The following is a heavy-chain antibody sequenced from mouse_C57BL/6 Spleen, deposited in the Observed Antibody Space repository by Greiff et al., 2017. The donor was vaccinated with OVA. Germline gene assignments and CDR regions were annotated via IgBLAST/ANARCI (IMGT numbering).Heavy chain of an antibody. Sequence: EVQLKESGGGLVKPGGSLKLSCAASGFTFSSYTMSWVRQTPEKRLEWVATISGGGGNTYYPDSVKGRFTISRDNAKNTLYLQMSSLRSEDTALYYCARHEDSSGYWFAYWGQGTLVTVSA. J-gene: IGHJ3*01. CDR1: GFTFSSYT. D-gene: IGHD3-2*02. CDR3: ARHEDSSGYWFAY. CDR2: ISGGGGNT. V-gene: IGHV5-9*01.